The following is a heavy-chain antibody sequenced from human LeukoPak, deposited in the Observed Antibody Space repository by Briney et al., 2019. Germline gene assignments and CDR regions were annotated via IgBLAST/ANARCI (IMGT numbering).Heavy chain of an antibody. Sequence: PGGSLRLSCAASGFTFSSYAMSWVRQAPGKGLEWVSAISGSGGSTYYADSVKGRFTISRDNSKNTLYLQMNSLRAEDTAVYYCAKDHNRDIVVVVAAAFFDYWGQGTLVTVSS. D-gene: IGHD2-15*01. J-gene: IGHJ4*02. CDR1: GFTFSSYA. CDR2: ISGSGGST. CDR3: AKDHNRDIVVVVAAAFFDY. V-gene: IGHV3-23*01.